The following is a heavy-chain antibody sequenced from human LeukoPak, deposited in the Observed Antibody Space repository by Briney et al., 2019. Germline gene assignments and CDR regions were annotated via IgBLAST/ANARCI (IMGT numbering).Heavy chain of an antibody. CDR2: VNSYIGDT. CDR3: ARGNIREWPLDY. V-gene: IGHV1-3*04. CDR1: GYTFITYD. D-gene: IGHD3-3*01. Sequence: GASVKVSCKVSGYTFITYDIHWVRQAPGQRLEWMGCVNSYIGDTNYSQNFQGRVTITTDISANTAYMELSSLTSEDTAVYYCARGNIREWPLDYWGQGVLVTVFS. J-gene: IGHJ4*01.